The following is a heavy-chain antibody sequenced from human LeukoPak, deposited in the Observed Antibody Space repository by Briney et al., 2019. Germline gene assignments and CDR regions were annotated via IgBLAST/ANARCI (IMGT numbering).Heavy chain of an antibody. CDR1: GGSISSYY. J-gene: IGHJ6*04. CDR3: ARGHYGSGSYYMDV. D-gene: IGHD3-10*01. V-gene: IGHV4-59*01. CDR2: IYYTGNT. Sequence: SETLSLTCTVFGGSISSYYWSWIRLPPGKGLEYIGHIYYTGNTNNNPSLNSRGTISVDTSKNQFSLKLSSVTAADTAVYYCARGHYGSGSYYMDVWGKGTTVTVSS.